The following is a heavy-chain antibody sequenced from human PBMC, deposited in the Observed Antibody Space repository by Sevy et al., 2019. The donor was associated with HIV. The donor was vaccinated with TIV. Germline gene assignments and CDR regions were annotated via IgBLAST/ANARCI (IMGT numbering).Heavy chain of an antibody. J-gene: IGHJ4*02. CDR2: MNPNSGNT. V-gene: IGHV1-8*01. CDR1: GYTFTSYD. CDR3: ARAHYSGYSSGWYDYLDY. Sequence: ASLKVSCKASGYTFTSYDINWVRQATGHGLEWMGWMNPNSGNTGYAQKFQGRVTMTRNTSISTAYMELSSLRSEDTAVYYCARAHYSGYSSGWYDYLDYWGQGTLVTVSS. D-gene: IGHD6-19*01.